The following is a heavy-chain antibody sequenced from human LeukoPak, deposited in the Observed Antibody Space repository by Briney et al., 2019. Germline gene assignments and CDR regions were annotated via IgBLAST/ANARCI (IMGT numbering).Heavy chain of an antibody. CDR2: INHSGST. D-gene: IGHD6-13*01. Sequence: PSETLSLTCAVYGGSFSGYYWSWIRQPPGKGLEWIGEINHSGSTNYNPSLKSRVTISVDTSKNQFSLKLSSMTAADTAVYYCARKIAAAGTTFDYWGQGTLVTVSS. CDR3: ARKIAAAGTTFDY. CDR1: GGSFSGYY. J-gene: IGHJ4*02. V-gene: IGHV4-34*01.